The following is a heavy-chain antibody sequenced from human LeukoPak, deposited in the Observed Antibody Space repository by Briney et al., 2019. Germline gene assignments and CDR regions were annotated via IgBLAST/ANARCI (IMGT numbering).Heavy chain of an antibody. Sequence: GGALRLSCAASGFTFSNAWMNWVRQAPGKGLEWVGRIKSKTDGGTTDYAAPVKGRFTISRDDSKNTLYLQMNSLKTEDTAVYYCSTTYYYDSSEGYWGQGTLVTVSS. CDR3: STTYYYDSSEGY. V-gene: IGHV3-15*07. CDR1: GFTFSNAW. J-gene: IGHJ4*02. D-gene: IGHD3-22*01. CDR2: IKSKTDGGTT.